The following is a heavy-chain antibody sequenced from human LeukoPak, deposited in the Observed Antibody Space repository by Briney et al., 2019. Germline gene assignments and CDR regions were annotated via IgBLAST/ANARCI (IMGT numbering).Heavy chain of an antibody. CDR3: ARGRSRLLFEP. CDR1: GGSFSGYY. J-gene: IGHJ5*02. Sequence: SETLSLTCAVYGGSFSGYYWSWIRQPPGKGLEWIGEINHSGSTNYNPSLKSRVTISADTSKNQFSLKLSSVTAADTAVYYCARGRSRLLFEPWGQATLVTVSS. CDR2: INHSGST. D-gene: IGHD2-15*01. V-gene: IGHV4-34*01.